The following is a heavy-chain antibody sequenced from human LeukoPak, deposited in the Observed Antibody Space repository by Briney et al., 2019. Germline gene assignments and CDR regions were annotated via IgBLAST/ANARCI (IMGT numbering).Heavy chain of an antibody. CDR2: INHSGST. CDR3: AGWTYYDYVWGSLY. J-gene: IGHJ4*02. V-gene: IGHV4-34*01. CDR1: GGSFSGYY. D-gene: IGHD3-16*01. Sequence: SETLSLTCAVYGGSFSGYYWSWIRQPPGKGLEWIGEINHSGSTNYNPSLKSRVTISVDTSKNQFSLKLSSVTAADTAVYYCAGWTYYDYVWGSLYWGQGTLVTVSS.